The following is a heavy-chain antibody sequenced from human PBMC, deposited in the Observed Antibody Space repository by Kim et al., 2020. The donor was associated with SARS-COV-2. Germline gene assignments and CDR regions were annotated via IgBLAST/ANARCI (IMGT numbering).Heavy chain of an antibody. CDR2: ISSDGSTQ. V-gene: IGHV3-30*04. CDR1: GFTFNNYA. J-gene: IGHJ4*02. CDR3: ARDTFRSVPDYLDY. D-gene: IGHD2-2*01. Sequence: GGSLRLSCAASGFTFNNYAMHWVRQAPGKGLQWVAVISSDGSTQYYSDSVQGRFTISRDSSKNTLYLQMNSLRPEDSAVYYCARDTFRSVPDYLDYWGQG.